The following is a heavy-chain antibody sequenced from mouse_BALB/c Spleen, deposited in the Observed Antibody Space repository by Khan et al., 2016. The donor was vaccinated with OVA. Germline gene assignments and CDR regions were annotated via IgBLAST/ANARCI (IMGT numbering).Heavy chain of an antibody. CDR2: INPSTGYT. CDR1: GYTFTSYW. V-gene: IGHV1-7*01. Sequence: VELKQSGAELAKPGASVKMSCKASGYTFTSYWMHWVKQRPGQGLEWIGYINPSTGYTEYNQKFKDKATLTADKSSSTAYMQLSSLTSEDSAVYYCARVRTDYWGQCTTLTVSS. J-gene: IGHJ2*01. D-gene: IGHD1-1*01. CDR3: ARVRTDY.